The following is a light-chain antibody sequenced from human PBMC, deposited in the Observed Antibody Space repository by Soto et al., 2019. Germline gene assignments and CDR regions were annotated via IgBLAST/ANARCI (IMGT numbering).Light chain of an antibody. V-gene: IGLV1-40*01. CDR3: QSYDSSLSAHYV. Sequence: QSVLTQPPSVSGAPGQRVTISCTGRSTNIRAGYDVHWYQQLPGTAPKLLIYGNSNRPSGVPDRFSGSKSGTSASLAITGLQAEDEADYYCQSYDSSLSAHYVFGTGTKVTVL. CDR2: GNS. CDR1: STNIRAGYD. J-gene: IGLJ1*01.